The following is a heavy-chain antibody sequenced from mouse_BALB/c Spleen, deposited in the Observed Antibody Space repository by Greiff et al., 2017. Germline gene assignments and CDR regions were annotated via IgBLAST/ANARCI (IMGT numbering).Heavy chain of an antibody. V-gene: IGHV14-3*02. CDR1: GFNIKDTY. CDR2: IDPANGNT. CDR3: AQYGWFAY. J-gene: IGHJ3*01. D-gene: IGHD1-1*02. Sequence: VQLQQSGAELVKPGASVKLSCTASGFNIKDTYMHWVKQRPEQGLEWIGRIDPANGNTKYDPKFQGKASITADTSSNTAYLQLSSLTSEDTAVYYCAQYGWFAYWGQGTLVTVSA.